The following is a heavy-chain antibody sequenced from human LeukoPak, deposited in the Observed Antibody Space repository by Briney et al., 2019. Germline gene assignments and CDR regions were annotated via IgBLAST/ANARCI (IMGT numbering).Heavy chain of an antibody. CDR1: GFTFSTYA. CDR2: ISSRGNNI. J-gene: IGHJ4*02. D-gene: IGHD2-2*01. V-gene: IGHV3-21*01. CDR3: ARVAGYCDSTSNCYSDY. Sequence: GGSLRLSCAASGFTFSTYAMTRVRQAPGKGLEWVSSISSRGNNIYYADSLRGRFTVSRDNAKNSLFLQMNSLRVEDTAVYYCARVAGYCDSTSNCYSDYWGQGTLVTVSS.